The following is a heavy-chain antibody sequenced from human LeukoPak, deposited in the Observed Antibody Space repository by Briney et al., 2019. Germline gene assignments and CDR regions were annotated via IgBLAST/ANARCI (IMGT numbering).Heavy chain of an antibody. J-gene: IGHJ4*02. V-gene: IGHV3-53*04. CDR3: ARAYYYGSGSYPPPYYFDY. Sequence: PGGSLRLSCAASGFTVNSNYMSWVRQAPGKGLEWVSVIYSGGSTYYADSVKGRFTISRHNSKNTLYLQMNSLRAEDTAVYYCARAYYYGSGSYPPPYYFDYWGQGTLVTVSS. D-gene: IGHD3-10*01. CDR1: GFTVNSNY. CDR2: IYSGGST.